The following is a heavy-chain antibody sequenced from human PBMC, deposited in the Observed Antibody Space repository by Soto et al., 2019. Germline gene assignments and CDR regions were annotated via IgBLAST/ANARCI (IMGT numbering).Heavy chain of an antibody. CDR3: ARDSPGYYYDSSGYYVAPYYYGMDV. V-gene: IGHV1-18*04. D-gene: IGHD3-22*01. CDR1: GYTFPSYG. CDR2: ISAYNGNT. J-gene: IGHJ6*02. Sequence: SVQVSCKASGYTFPSYGISWVRQGPGQGLEWMGWISAYNGNTNYAQKLQGRVTMTTDTSTSTAYMELRSLRSDDTAVYYCARDSPGYYYDSSGYYVAPYYYGMDVWGQGTTVTVSS.